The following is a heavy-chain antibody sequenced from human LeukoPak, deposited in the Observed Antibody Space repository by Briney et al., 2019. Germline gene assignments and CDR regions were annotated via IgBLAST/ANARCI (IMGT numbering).Heavy chain of an antibody. CDR1: GGSISSYY. D-gene: IGHD2/OR15-2a*01. J-gene: IGHJ4*02. CDR2: IYYSGST. CDR3: ARGQNIKTAPYPDY. V-gene: IGHV4-59*01. Sequence: SETLSLTCTVSGGSISSYYWSWIRQPPGKGLEWIGYIYYSGSTNYSPSLKSRVTISVDTSKNQFSLKLSSVTAADTAVYYCARGQNIKTAPYPDYWGQGTLVTVSS.